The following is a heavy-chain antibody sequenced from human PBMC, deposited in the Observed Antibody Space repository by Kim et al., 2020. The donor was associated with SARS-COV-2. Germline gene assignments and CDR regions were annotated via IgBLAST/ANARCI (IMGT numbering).Heavy chain of an antibody. J-gene: IGHJ6*03. CDR1: GFTFSNYW. CDR2: IKHFGTDT. CDR3: VRGARWAQLEYYYMDV. V-gene: IGHV3-7*01. D-gene: IGHD3-16*01. Sequence: GGSLRLSCAASGFTFSNYWLNWVRQAPGKGLEWVANIKHFGTDTYYSDSVRGRFTISRDNAQNSLYLQMDNLRREDTAVYYCVRGARWAQLEYYYMDVWGTGTTVTVS.